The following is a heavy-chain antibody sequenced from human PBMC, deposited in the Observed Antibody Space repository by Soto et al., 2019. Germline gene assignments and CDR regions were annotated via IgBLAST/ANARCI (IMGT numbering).Heavy chain of an antibody. D-gene: IGHD2-2*01. V-gene: IGHV3-23*01. J-gene: IGHJ6*02. CDR3: ATQQDAHYYYYGLDV. CDR2: ISGSGGNT. CDR1: GFTFSISA. Sequence: EVQLLESGGGLVQPGGSLRLSCAASGFTFSISAMSWVRQAPGKGLEWVSAISGSGGNTYSADSVKGRFTISRDNSKNTMYLQMNSLRVEDTAVYYCATQQDAHYYYYGLDVWGHGTTVTVSS.